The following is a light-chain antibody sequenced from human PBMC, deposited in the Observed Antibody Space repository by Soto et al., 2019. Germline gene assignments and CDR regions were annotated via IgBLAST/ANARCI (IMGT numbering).Light chain of an antibody. Sequence: QSALTQPASVSGSPGQSITISCTGTSSDVGGYNYVSWYQQHPGKAPKLMIYEVSNRPSGVSNRFSGSKSGNTASLTISGLQAEDEADYYCSSYTSSSTQVVFGGGTKVTVL. CDR3: SSYTSSSTQVV. CDR1: SSDVGGYNY. V-gene: IGLV2-14*01. J-gene: IGLJ2*01. CDR2: EVS.